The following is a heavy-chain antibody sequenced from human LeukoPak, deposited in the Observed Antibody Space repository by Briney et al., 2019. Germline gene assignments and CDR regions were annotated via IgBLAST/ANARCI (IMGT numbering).Heavy chain of an antibody. CDR1: GGSFSGYY. Sequence: SSETLSLTCAVYGGSFSGYYWSWIRQPPGKGLEWIGEINHSGSTNYNPSLKSRVTFSIDTSKNQFSLKLTSVTAADTAVYYCARHARSGVTAFGQFWYFDLWGRGTPVTVSS. J-gene: IGHJ2*01. D-gene: IGHD2-21*02. CDR2: INHSGST. CDR3: ARHARSGVTAFGQFWYFDL. V-gene: IGHV4-34*01.